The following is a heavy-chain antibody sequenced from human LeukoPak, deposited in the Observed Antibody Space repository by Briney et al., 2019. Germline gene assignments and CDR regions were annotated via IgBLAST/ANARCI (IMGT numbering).Heavy chain of an antibody. CDR2: IRYDESNK. Sequence: GGSLRLSCAASGFTFSSYGMHWVRQAPGKGLEWVAFIRYDESNKYYADSVKGRFTISRDNSKNTLYLQMNSLRAEDTVVYYCAKEFKDIVVVVAASPPYGMDVWGQGTTVTVSS. V-gene: IGHV3-30*02. CDR1: GFTFSSYG. J-gene: IGHJ6*02. CDR3: AKEFKDIVVVVAASPPYGMDV. D-gene: IGHD2-15*01.